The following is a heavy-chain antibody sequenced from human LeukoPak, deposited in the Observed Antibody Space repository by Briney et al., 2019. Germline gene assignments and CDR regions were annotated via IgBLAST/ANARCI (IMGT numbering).Heavy chain of an antibody. D-gene: IGHD3-3*01. V-gene: IGHV4-34*01. CDR1: GGSFSGYY. Sequence: PSETLSLTCAVYGGSFSGYYWSWIRQPPGKGLEWIGEINHSGSTNYNPSLRSRVTISVDTSKNQFSLKLSSVTAADTAVYYCARGWGERRPLDFWSGYYEYYYYYGMDVWGQGTTVTVPS. J-gene: IGHJ6*02. CDR2: INHSGST. CDR3: ARGWGERRPLDFWSGYYEYYYYYGMDV.